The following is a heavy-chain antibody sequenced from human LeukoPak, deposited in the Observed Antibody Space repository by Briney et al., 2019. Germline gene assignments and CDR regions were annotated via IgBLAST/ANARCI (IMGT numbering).Heavy chain of an antibody. V-gene: IGHV4-4*02. Sequence: PSETLSLTCAVSGGSISNENWWGWVRQPPGKGLEWIGEIYHSGSTNYIPSLKSRITISVDKSKNQFSLKFTSVTAADTAVYYWAGSPIGYGMDVWGQGTTVTVSS. CDR2: IYHSGST. CDR1: GGSISNENW. CDR3: AGSPIGYGMDV. J-gene: IGHJ6*02.